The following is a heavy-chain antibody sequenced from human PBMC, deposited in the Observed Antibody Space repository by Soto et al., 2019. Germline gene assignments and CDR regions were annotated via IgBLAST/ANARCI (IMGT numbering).Heavy chain of an antibody. D-gene: IGHD3-16*01. J-gene: IGHJ4*02. CDR1: GYSFTSYA. V-gene: IGHV1-3*01. CDR2: INAGNVNT. Sequence: QVQLVQSVAEVKKPGASVKVSCKASGYSFTSYAISWVRQAPGQRLEWMGWINAGNVNTKYSQKFQVRVTITRDTSATTAYMALRSMRSEDTAVYYCARDRGFMLSDHWGTGTLGTFSA. CDR3: ARDRGFMLSDH.